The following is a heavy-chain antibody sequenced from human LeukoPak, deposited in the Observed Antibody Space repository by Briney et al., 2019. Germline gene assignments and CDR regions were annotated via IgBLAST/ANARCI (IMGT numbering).Heavy chain of an antibody. J-gene: IGHJ4*02. D-gene: IGHD1-26*01. CDR1: GFTFSIYG. V-gene: IGHV3-33*06. CDR2: IWNDGSNK. CDR3: AKERELLGLHVDY. Sequence: GPSLTLSRPASGFTFSIYGMHSARQAPGRGREWVAFIWNDGSNKYYADSVKGRFTISRDNSKNTLYLQMNSLRAEDTAVYYCAKERELLGLHVDYWGKGTLVTVS.